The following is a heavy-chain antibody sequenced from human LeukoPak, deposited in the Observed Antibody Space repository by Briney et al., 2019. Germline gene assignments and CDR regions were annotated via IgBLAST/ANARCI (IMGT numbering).Heavy chain of an antibody. V-gene: IGHV3-21*01. CDR2: ISSSSSYI. CDR1: GFTFSSYS. CDR3: ARDSPRHYDSSGYRPPPYFDY. Sequence: PGGSLRLSCAASGFTFSSYSMNWVRQAPGKGLEWVSSISSSSSYIYYADSVKGRFTISRDNAKNSLYLQMNSLRAEDTAVYYCARDSPRHYDSSGYRPPPYFDYWGQGTLVTVSS. D-gene: IGHD3-22*01. J-gene: IGHJ4*02.